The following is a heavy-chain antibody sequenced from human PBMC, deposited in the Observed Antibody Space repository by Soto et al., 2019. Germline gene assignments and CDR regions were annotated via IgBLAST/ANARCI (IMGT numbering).Heavy chain of an antibody. Sequence: GGSLRLSCAASGFTFSSYGVHWVRQAPGKGLEWVAVIWYDGSNKYYADSVKGRFTISRDNSKNTLYLQMNSLRAEDTAVYYCARDQGDGFGEPFDYWGQGTLVTVSS. CDR2: IWYDGSNK. J-gene: IGHJ4*02. D-gene: IGHD3-10*01. CDR1: GFTFSSYG. V-gene: IGHV3-33*01. CDR3: ARDQGDGFGEPFDY.